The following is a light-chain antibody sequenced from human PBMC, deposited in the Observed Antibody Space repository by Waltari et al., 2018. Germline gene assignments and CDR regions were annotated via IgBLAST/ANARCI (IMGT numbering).Light chain of an antibody. J-gene: IGLJ2*01. Sequence: QLVLTQSPSASASLGASVKLTCTPPSGYITYTIAWHQQQPEKGPRYLMRVNSDGPHSKGDGIPDRFSGSTSGGERHLTISSLQSEDEADYYCQTWGTGTVVFGGGTKLTVL. CDR2: VNSDGPH. CDR1: SGYITYT. V-gene: IGLV4-69*01. CDR3: QTWGTGTVV.